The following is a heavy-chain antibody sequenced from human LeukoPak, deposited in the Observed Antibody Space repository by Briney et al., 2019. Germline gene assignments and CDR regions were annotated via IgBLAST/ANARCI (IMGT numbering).Heavy chain of an antibody. J-gene: IGHJ4*02. CDR1: GFTFSSYA. CDR3: AKLGPMMMGAIPYFDY. CDR2: ISGSGGST. Sequence: GGSLRLSCAASGFTFSSYAMSWVRQAPGKGLEWVSAISGSGGSTYYADSVKGRFTISRDNSKNTLYLQMNSLRAEDTAVYYCAKLGPMMMGAIPYFDYWGQGTLVTVSS. V-gene: IGHV3-23*01. D-gene: IGHD1-26*01.